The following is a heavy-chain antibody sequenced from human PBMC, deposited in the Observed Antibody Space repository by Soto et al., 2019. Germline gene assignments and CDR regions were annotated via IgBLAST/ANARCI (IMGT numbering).Heavy chain of an antibody. CDR2: INPSGGST. V-gene: IGHV1-46*03. Sequence: ASVKVSCKASGYTFTSYYMHWVRQAPGQGLERMGIINPSGGSTSYAQKFQGRVTMTRDTSTSTVEMELSSLRSEDTAVYYCARTGISYYGAGSYGSDAFDIWGQGTMVTVSS. J-gene: IGHJ3*02. CDR1: GYTFTSYY. CDR3: ARTGISYYGAGSYGSDAFDI. D-gene: IGHD3-10*01.